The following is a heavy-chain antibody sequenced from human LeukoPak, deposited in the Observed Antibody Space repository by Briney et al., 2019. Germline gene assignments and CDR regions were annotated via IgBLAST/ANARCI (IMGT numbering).Heavy chain of an antibody. D-gene: IGHD5-18*01. Sequence: PGGSLRLSCAASGFTFSSYWMSWVRQAPGKGLEWVVSIKEDGSEKYYVDSVKGRFTISRDNAKNSLHLEMNSLRAEDTAVYYCAISKYGYWDYWGQGTLVTVSS. CDR2: IKEDGSEK. CDR1: GFTFSSYW. V-gene: IGHV3-7*03. J-gene: IGHJ4*02. CDR3: AISKYGYWDY.